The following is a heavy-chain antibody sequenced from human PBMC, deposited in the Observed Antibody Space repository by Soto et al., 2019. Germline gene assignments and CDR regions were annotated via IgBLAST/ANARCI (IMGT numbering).Heavy chain of an antibody. D-gene: IGHD3-3*01. Sequence: GGSLRLSCAASGFTFSNALMNWVRQAPGKGLEWVGRIKSKTDGGTTDYAAPVKGRFTISRDDSKNTLYLQMNSLKTEDTAVYYCTTVFRVLEWLLPNVAYGMDVWGQGTTVTVSS. J-gene: IGHJ6*02. V-gene: IGHV3-15*07. CDR1: GFTFSNAL. CDR2: IKSKTDGGTT. CDR3: TTVFRVLEWLLPNVAYGMDV.